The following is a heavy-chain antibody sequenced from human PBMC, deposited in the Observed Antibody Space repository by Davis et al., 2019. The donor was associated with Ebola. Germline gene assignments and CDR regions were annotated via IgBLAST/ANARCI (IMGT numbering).Heavy chain of an antibody. Sequence: SETLSLTCTVSGGSISSYYWSWIRQPPGKGLEWIGYIYYSGSTNYNPSLKSRVTISVDTSKNQFTLKLSSVTAADTAVYYCARDLENYGDYGFDYWGQGTLVTVSS. D-gene: IGHD4-17*01. CDR2: IYYSGST. V-gene: IGHV4-59*01. CDR3: ARDLENYGDYGFDY. J-gene: IGHJ4*02. CDR1: GGSISSYY.